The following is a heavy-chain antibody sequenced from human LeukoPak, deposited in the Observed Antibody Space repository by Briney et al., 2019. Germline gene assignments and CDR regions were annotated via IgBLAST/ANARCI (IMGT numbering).Heavy chain of an antibody. J-gene: IGHJ3*02. D-gene: IGHD3-10*01. CDR3: ARLWKAWHGITMVRGVKTRGAFDI. Sequence: PSETLSLTCTVSGGSVSVHSHYWGWVRQPPGMGLEWIGCIYYTGSTYYNASLKSRVTISVDTSKNQFSLKLSSVTAADTAVYYCARLWKAWHGITMVRGVKTRGAFDIWGQGTMVTVSS. CDR2: IYYTGST. CDR1: GGSVSVHSHY. V-gene: IGHV4-39*07.